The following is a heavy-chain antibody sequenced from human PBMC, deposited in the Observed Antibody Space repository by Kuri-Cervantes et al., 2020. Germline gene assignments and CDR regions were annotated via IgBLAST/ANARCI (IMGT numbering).Heavy chain of an antibody. CDR2: ISYDGSNK. Sequence: GESLKISCAASGFTFSSYSMNWVRQAPGKGLEWVAVISYDGSNKYYADSVKGRFTISRDNSKNTLYLQMNSLRAEDTAVYYCATSSRAEYYFDYWGQGTLVTVSS. J-gene: IGHJ4*02. V-gene: IGHV3-30*03. CDR3: ATSSRAEYYFDY. CDR1: GFTFSSYS.